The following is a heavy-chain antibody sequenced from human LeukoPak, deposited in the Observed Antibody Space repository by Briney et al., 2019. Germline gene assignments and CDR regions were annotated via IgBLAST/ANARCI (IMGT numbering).Heavy chain of an antibody. V-gene: IGHV1-8*03. CDR3: ARVGGSSYDY. Sequence: ASVKVSCKASGYTFTNYGINWVRQATGQGLEWMGWMNPNSGNTGYAQKFQGRVTITRNTSISTAYMELSSLRSEDTAVYYCARVGGSSYDYWGQGTLVTVSS. J-gene: IGHJ4*02. CDR1: GYTFTNYG. D-gene: IGHD1-26*01. CDR2: MNPNSGNT.